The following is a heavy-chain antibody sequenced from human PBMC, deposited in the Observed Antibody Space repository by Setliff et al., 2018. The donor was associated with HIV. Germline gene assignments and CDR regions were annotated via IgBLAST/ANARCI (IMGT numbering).Heavy chain of an antibody. CDR1: GFTFKDYY. J-gene: IGHJ3*02. CDR3: ASGRGIYGSGALEAYDI. D-gene: IGHD3-10*01. Sequence: ASVKVSCKASGFTFKDYYMHWVQQAPGKGLEWMGRLDPEDGETIYAEKFLGRVTISTDMSTDTVFMEVNNLRSEDTAVYFCASGRGIYGSGALEAYDIWGQGTMVTVSS. V-gene: IGHV1-69-2*01. CDR2: LDPEDGET.